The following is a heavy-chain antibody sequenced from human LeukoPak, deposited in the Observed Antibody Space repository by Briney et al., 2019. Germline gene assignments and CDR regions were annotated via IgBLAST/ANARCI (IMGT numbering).Heavy chain of an antibody. CDR2: IHIGGSP. CDR1: GGSISNYY. CDR3: AGEKSEWLVPPT. V-gene: IGHV4-4*07. Sequence: SETLSLTCIVSGGSISNYYWTWIRQPAGKGLEWIGRIHIGGSPNYNPSLKSRVTMSIDTSKNQFSLKLNSMTAADTAVYYCAGEKSEWLVPPTWGQGTLVTVSS. J-gene: IGHJ5*02. D-gene: IGHD6-19*01.